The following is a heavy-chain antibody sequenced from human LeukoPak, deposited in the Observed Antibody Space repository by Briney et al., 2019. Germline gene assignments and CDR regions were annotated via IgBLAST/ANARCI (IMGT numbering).Heavy chain of an antibody. Sequence: GRSLRLSCEASGFTFSSYGTHWVRQAPGKGLEWVAVIWYDGSNKYYADSVKGRFTISRDNSKNTLYLQMNSLRAEDTAVYYCARDGVMITFGGVIATPFDYWGQGTLVTVSS. CDR1: GFTFSSYG. CDR2: IWYDGSNK. CDR3: ARDGVMITFGGVIATPFDY. D-gene: IGHD3-16*02. V-gene: IGHV3-33*01. J-gene: IGHJ4*02.